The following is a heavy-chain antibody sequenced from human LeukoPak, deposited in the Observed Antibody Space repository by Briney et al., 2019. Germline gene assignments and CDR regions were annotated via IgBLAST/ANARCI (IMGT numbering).Heavy chain of an antibody. Sequence: GGSLRLSCAASGGTFSSYARSWVRQAPGKGLEWVSAISGSGGSTYYADSVKGRFTISRDNSKNTLYLQMNSLSAEDTAVYYCAKVTLWFGELFGAFDIWGQGTMVTVSS. V-gene: IGHV3-23*01. J-gene: IGHJ3*02. CDR2: ISGSGGST. CDR3: AKVTLWFGELFGAFDI. D-gene: IGHD3-10*01. CDR1: GGTFSSYA.